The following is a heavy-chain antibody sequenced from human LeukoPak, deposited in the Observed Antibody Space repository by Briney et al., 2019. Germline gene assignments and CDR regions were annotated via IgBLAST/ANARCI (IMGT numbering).Heavy chain of an antibody. J-gene: IGHJ4*02. CDR3: ARQTFLPYDFDY. V-gene: IGHV4-39*01. CDR2: IYYSGNT. CDR1: GGSISSSSPY. Sequence: SETLSLTCTVSGGSISSSSPYWGWIRQPPGKGLERIGNIYYSGNTHYNPSLRSRVTISVDTSKNQFSLKLSSVTAADTAVYYCARQTFLPYDFDYWGQGTLVTVSS. D-gene: IGHD3-16*01.